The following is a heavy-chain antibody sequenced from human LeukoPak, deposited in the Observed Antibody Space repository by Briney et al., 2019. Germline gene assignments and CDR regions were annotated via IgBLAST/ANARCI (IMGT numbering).Heavy chain of an antibody. Sequence: GASVKVSCKASGYTFTSYYMHWVRQAPGQGLEWMGWINPNSGGTNYAQKFQGRVTMTRDTSISTAYMELSRLRSDDTAVYYCARDQEYYDSSGYFLWGQGTLVTVSS. CDR2: INPNSGGT. CDR1: GYTFTSYY. D-gene: IGHD3-22*01. V-gene: IGHV1-2*02. J-gene: IGHJ4*02. CDR3: ARDQEYYDSSGYFL.